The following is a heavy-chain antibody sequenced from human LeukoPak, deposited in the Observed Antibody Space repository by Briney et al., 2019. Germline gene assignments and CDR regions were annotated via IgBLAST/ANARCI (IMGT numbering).Heavy chain of an antibody. Sequence: PPETLSLTCTVSGDSITSNSRYWGWIRQPPGKGLEWIGSIFYGGNSYYSPSLRSRLTMSLDESKNQVSLNLTSVTAADTAVYYCSRESGPFSPFGFWGQGTLVSVHS. CDR1: GDSITSNSRY. CDR2: IFYGGNS. J-gene: IGHJ4*02. CDR3: SRESGPFSPFGF. V-gene: IGHV4-39*07. D-gene: IGHD1-26*01.